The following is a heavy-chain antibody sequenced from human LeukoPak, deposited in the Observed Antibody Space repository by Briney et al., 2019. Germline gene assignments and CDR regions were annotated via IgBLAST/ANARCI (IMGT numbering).Heavy chain of an antibody. Sequence: ASVKVSCKASGYTFTSDYIHWVRQAPGQGLEWMGMIYPRDGSTSYAQKFQGRVTVTRDTSTSTVHMELSGLRSEDTAVYYCARDREGFDYWGQGTLVTVSS. CDR3: ARDREGFDY. CDR1: GYTFTSDY. CDR2: IYPRDGST. V-gene: IGHV1-46*01. J-gene: IGHJ4*02.